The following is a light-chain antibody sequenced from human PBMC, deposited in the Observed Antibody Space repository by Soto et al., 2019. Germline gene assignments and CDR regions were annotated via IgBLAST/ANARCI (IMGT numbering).Light chain of an antibody. Sequence: EIVLTQSPGTLSLSPGERATLSCRASQSVSNYLAWYQRKPGQAPRLLIYGASSRATGIPDRFSGSGSGTDFTLTISRLEPEDFAVYYCHQYGGSHQTFGKGT. CDR2: GAS. J-gene: IGKJ1*01. V-gene: IGKV3-20*01. CDR1: QSVSNY. CDR3: HQYGGSHQT.